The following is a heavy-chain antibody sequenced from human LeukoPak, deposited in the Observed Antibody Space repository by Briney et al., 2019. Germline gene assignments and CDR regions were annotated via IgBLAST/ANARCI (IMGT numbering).Heavy chain of an antibody. D-gene: IGHD1-14*01. J-gene: IGHJ4*02. Sequence: GGSLRLSCAASGFTFGDYAMHWVRQAAGRAPEWVAVIAHDGDTKYYADSVKGRFTISRDNSRSMLYLQMSSLRVDDTAMYYCARDPIKGAPDYFDYWGQGTLVTVSS. CDR3: ARDPIKGAPDYFDY. CDR2: IAHDGDTK. CDR1: GFTFGDYA. V-gene: IGHV3-30-3*01.